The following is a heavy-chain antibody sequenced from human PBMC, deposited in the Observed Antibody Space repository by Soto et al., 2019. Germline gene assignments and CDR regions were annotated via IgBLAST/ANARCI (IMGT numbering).Heavy chain of an antibody. D-gene: IGHD2-2*02. CDR1: GSRFSNYV. J-gene: IGHJ4*02. Sequence: QVQLVQSGAEVKTPGSSLKVSCKVSGSRFSNYVISWVRQAPGHGLEWLGRIIPIFNSTKYAQSFQGRVTITADKSTRTASLELSSLGSDDTAVYYGAREGRGKKAGYNGLVSLGYWGQGTLVTVSS. CDR2: IIPIFNST. V-gene: IGHV1-69*06. CDR3: AREGRGKKAGYNGLVSLGY.